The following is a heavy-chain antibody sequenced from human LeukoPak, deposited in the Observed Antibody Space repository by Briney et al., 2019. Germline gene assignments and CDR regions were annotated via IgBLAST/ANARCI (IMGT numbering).Heavy chain of an antibody. J-gene: IGHJ3*02. CDR2: ISYDGSNK. V-gene: IGHV3-30-3*01. CDR3: ARQELTIFGVATGEAFDI. D-gene: IGHD3-3*01. CDR1: GFTFSSYA. Sequence: GGSLRLSCAASGFTFSSYAMHWVRQAPGKGLEWVAVISYDGSNKYYADSVKGRFTISRDNSKNTLYLQMNSLRAEDTAVYYCARQELTIFGVATGEAFDIWGQGTMVTVSS.